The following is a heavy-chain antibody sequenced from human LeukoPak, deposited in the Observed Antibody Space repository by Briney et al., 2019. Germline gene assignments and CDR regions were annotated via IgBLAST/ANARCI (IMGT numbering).Heavy chain of an antibody. CDR3: ARHWSWYVDY. CDR1: GGSISSTIYF. J-gene: IGHJ4*02. CDR2: MYYSGSP. Sequence: SETLSLTCTVSGGSISSTIYFWGWIRQPPGKGLEWIGSMYYSGSPYYNPSLKSRVTISVDTSKNQFSLRLSSVTAADTAVYYCARHWSWYVDYWGQGTLVTVSS. V-gene: IGHV4-39*01. D-gene: IGHD6-13*01.